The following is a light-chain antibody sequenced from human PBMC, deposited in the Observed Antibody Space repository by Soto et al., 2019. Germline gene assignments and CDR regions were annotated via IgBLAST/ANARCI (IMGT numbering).Light chain of an antibody. CDR2: GAS. CDR3: QQYDSSPPI. J-gene: IGKJ4*01. CDR1: QSVSSSY. V-gene: IGKV3-20*01. Sequence: EIVLTQSPGTLSLSPGERATLSCRASQSVSSSYLAWYQQKPGQDPRLLIYGASSRATGIPDRFSGSGSGTAFTLTISRLEPEDFAVYYCQQYDSSPPIFAGGTKVEIK.